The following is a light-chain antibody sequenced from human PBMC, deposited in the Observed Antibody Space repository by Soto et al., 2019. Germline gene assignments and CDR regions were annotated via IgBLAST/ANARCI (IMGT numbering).Light chain of an antibody. CDR3: QQYNNWPYT. CDR2: GAS. V-gene: IGKV3-15*01. CDR1: QSVSSN. Sequence: EIVMTQSPATLSVSPGERATLSCRASQSVSSNLAWYQQKPGQAPRLLIYGASTRATGIPARFSGSGSGTEFTLTISSLQSEDFAVYYCQQYNNWPYTFGQGPKLEIQ. J-gene: IGKJ2*01.